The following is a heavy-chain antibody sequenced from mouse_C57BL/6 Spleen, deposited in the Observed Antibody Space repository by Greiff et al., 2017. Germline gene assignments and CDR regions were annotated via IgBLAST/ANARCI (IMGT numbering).Heavy chain of an antibody. CDR3: TRDYSNYGFAY. V-gene: IGHV1-15*01. CDR2: IDPETGGT. D-gene: IGHD2-5*01. Sequence: QVQLKQSGAELVRPGASVTLSCKASGYTFTDYEMHWVKQTPVHGLEWIGAIDPETGGTAYNQKFKGKAILTADKSSSTAYMELRSLTSEDSAVYYCTRDYSNYGFAYWGQGTLVTVSA. J-gene: IGHJ3*01. CDR1: GYTFTDYE.